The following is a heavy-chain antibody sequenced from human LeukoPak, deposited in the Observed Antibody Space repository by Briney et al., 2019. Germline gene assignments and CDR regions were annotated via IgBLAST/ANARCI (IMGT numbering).Heavy chain of an antibody. V-gene: IGHV3-48*04. J-gene: IGHJ3*02. CDR1: GFTFSSHA. Sequence: PGGSLRFSCAASGFTFSSHAMNWVRRAPGKGLEWISSISTDSLTIKYADFVSGQFTISRDNAEHLLFLQMNSLRAEDTAVYYCARKAQTGSHSGPFDIWGQGTLVTVSS. D-gene: IGHD1-26*01. CDR3: ARKAQTGSHSGPFDI. CDR2: ISTDSLTI.